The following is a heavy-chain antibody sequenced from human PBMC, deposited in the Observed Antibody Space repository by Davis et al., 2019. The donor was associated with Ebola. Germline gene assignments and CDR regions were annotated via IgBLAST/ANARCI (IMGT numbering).Heavy chain of an antibody. CDR2: ISAYNGNT. D-gene: IGHD6-19*01. J-gene: IGHJ4*02. CDR3: ARLDSSGWSVKFDY. CDR1: GYTFTSYG. Sequence: ASVKVSCKASGYTFTSYGISWVRQAPGQGLEWMGWISAYNGNTNYAQKLQGRATMTTDTSTSTAYMELRSLRSDDTAVYYCARLDSSGWSVKFDYWGQGTLVTVSS. V-gene: IGHV1-18*01.